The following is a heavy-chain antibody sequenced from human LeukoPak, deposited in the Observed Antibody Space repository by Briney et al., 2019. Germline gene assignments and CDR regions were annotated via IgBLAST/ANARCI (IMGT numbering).Heavy chain of an antibody. CDR3: ARMQSVAGTVYMDV. V-gene: IGHV5-51*01. CDR2: IYPGDSDT. CDR1: GYSFTSYW. D-gene: IGHD6-19*01. J-gene: IGHJ6*03. Sequence: GESLKISCERSGYSFTSYWIGWVRQMPGKGLECMGIIYPGDSDTRYSPSFQGQVTISADKSISTAYLQWSSLKASDTAMYYCARMQSVAGTVYMDVWGKGTTVTISS.